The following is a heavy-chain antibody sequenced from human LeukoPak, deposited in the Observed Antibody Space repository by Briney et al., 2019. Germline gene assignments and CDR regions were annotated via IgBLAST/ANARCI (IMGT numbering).Heavy chain of an antibody. V-gene: IGHV4-59*01. J-gene: IGHJ4*02. CDR1: GGSISSYY. D-gene: IGHD6-25*01. CDR3: ARGTAAEDYYFDY. Sequence: SETLSLTCTVSGGSISSYYWSWIRQPPGKGLEWIGYIYYSGSTNYNPSLKSRVTISVDTSKNQFSLRLSSVTAADTAVYYCARGTAAEDYYFDYWGQGTLVTVSS. CDR2: IYYSGST.